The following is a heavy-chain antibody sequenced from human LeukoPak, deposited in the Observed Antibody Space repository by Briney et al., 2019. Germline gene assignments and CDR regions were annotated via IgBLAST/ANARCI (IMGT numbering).Heavy chain of an antibody. J-gene: IGHJ6*02. CDR2: IYDSGST. V-gene: IGHV4-39*01. Sequence: PSDTLSLTCTVSGVSIRSIYYYWGWIRQPPGKGLEWIGSIYDSGSTYYNPSLKSRVTISVDTSKNQFSLKLSSVTAADTAVYYCARGPYCSGGSCYSISTPIYYYYGMDVWGQGTTVTVSS. CDR1: GVSIRSIYYY. D-gene: IGHD2-15*01. CDR3: ARGPYCSGGSCYSISTPIYYYYGMDV.